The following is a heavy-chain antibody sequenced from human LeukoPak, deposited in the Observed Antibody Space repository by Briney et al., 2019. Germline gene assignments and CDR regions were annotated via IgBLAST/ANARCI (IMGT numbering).Heavy chain of an antibody. J-gene: IGHJ4*02. D-gene: IGHD6-19*01. CDR3: ARDRKAGGSGWYSEPIGY. CDR1: GFTFSSYS. Sequence: KPGGSLRLSCAASGFTFSSYSMNWVRQAPGKGLEWVSSISSSGSYIYYADSVKGRFTISRDNAKNSLYLQMNSLRAEDTAVYYCARDRKAGGSGWYSEPIGYWGQGTLVTVSS. CDR2: ISSSGSYI. V-gene: IGHV3-21*01.